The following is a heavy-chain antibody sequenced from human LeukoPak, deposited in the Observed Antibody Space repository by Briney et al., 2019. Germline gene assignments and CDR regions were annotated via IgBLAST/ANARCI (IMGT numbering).Heavy chain of an antibody. CDR3: AKLGGRGGYPRYYFDY. J-gene: IGHJ4*02. CDR1: GITFSIFA. D-gene: IGHD3-22*01. V-gene: IGHV3-23*01. Sequence: GGSLRLSCAASGITFSIFAMSWVRQAPGKGLEWVSAIGGTGDTTYYADSVKGRFTISRDNSENTLYLQMNSLRAEDTAVYYCAKLGGRGGYPRYYFDYWGQGTLVTVSS. CDR2: IGGTGDTT.